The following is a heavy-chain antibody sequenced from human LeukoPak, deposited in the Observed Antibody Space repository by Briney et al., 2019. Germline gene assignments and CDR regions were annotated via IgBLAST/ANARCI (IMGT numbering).Heavy chain of an antibody. Sequence: GGSLRLSCAASGCPFSDHYMSWLREAPVKRLYWVSYISSSSSHTHYADSVKGRFTISRDNAKNSLYLQMNSLSVEDTAVYYCARVKGSYSVDYWGQGTLVIVSS. D-gene: IGHD3-10*01. J-gene: IGHJ4*02. CDR3: ARVKGSYSVDY. CDR1: GCPFSDHY. CDR2: ISSSSSHT. V-gene: IGHV3-11*06.